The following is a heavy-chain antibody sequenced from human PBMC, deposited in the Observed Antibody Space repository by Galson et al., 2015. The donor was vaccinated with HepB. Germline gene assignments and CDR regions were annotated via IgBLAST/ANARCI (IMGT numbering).Heavy chain of an antibody. Sequence: SLRLSCAASGFIVRTSYMSWVRQAPGKGLEWVSTIYSGGHGYYTDSVKGRFSISRDTNKNTIYLQMNNLGADDTGLYYCARPFCVEGNCYPLWHWGQRTLVTVSS. V-gene: IGHV3-53*01. CDR3: ARPFCVEGNCYPLWH. D-gene: IGHD2-15*01. CDR1: GFIVRTSY. J-gene: IGHJ4*02. CDR2: IYSGGHG.